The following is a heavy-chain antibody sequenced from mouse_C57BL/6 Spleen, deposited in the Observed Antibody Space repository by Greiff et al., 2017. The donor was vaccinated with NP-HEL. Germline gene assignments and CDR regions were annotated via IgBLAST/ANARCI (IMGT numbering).Heavy chain of an antibody. V-gene: IGHV3-6*01. CDR2: ISYDGSN. CDR3: GREGAQATPFAY. J-gene: IGHJ3*01. Sequence: EVKLMESGPGLVKPSQSLSLTCSVTGYSITSGYYWNWIRQFPGNKLEWMGYISYDGSNNYNPSLKNRISITRDTSKNQFFLKLNSVTTEDTATYYCGREGAQATPFAYWGQGTLVTVSA. CDR1: GYSITSGYY. D-gene: IGHD3-2*02.